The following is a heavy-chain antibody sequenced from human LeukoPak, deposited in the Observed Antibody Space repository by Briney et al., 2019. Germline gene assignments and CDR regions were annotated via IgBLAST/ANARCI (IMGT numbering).Heavy chain of an antibody. V-gene: IGHV4-39*01. D-gene: IGHD6-13*01. Sequence: SETLSLTCTVSSDSISSSSYFWGWIRQPPGKGLEWIGSIYYSGSTYYNPSLKSRVTLSVDTSKNQFSLKLNSVTAADTAVFYCARHQQQQPMGPPRMFDPWGQGTLVTVSS. J-gene: IGHJ5*02. CDR3: ARHQQQQPMGPPRMFDP. CDR2: IYYSGST. CDR1: SDSISSSSYF.